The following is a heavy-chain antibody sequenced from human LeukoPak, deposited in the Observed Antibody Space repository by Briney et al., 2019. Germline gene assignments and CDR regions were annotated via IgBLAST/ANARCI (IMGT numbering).Heavy chain of an antibody. V-gene: IGHV3-53*01. CDR1: GFTVSSNY. J-gene: IGHJ4*02. Sequence: GGSLRLSCAASGFTVSSNYMSWVRQAPGKGLEWVSVIYSGGSTYYADSVKGRFTISRDNPKSTLYLQMNSLRAEDTAVYYCASWDSSGWDYWGQGTLVTVSS. D-gene: IGHD6-19*01. CDR2: IYSGGST. CDR3: ASWDSSGWDY.